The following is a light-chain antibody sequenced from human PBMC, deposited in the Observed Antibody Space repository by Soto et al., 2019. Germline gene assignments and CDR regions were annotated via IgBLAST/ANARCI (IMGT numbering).Light chain of an antibody. CDR1: SSNIGSNA. CDR2: TNN. CDR3: ASWDDTLSSRL. J-gene: IGLJ3*02. V-gene: IGLV1-44*01. Sequence: QSVLTQPPSASGTPGQRVTISCSGGSSNIGSNAVNWYQQVPGTAPRLLIYTNNQRPSGVSDRFSGSKSGTSASLAISGLQSEDGADYYCASWDDTLSSRLFGGGTKVTVL.